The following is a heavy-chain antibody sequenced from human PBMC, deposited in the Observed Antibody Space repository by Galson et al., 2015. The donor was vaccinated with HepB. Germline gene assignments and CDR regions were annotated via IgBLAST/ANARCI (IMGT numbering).Heavy chain of an antibody. Sequence: ETLSLTCAVYGGSFSGYYWSWIRQPPGKGLEWIGEINHSGSTNYNPSLKSRVTISVDTSKNQFSLKLSSVTAADTAVYYCARSGGIAARPYYFDYWGQGTLVTVSS. CDR1: GGSFSGYY. D-gene: IGHD6-6*01. CDR2: INHSGST. J-gene: IGHJ4*02. CDR3: ARSGGIAARPYYFDY. V-gene: IGHV4-34*01.